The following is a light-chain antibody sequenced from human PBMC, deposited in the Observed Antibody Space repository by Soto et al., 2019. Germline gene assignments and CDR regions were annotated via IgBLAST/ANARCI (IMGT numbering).Light chain of an antibody. Sequence: QSALTQPASVSGSPGQSITISCTGTSSDVGGYNYVSWYQQHPGKAPKLMIYEVSNRPSGVSNRFSGSKSANTASLTISGLQAEDEADYYFSSYTSSSTLVFGGGTKLTVL. CDR3: SSYTSSSTLV. V-gene: IGLV2-14*01. J-gene: IGLJ3*02. CDR2: EVS. CDR1: SSDVGGYNY.